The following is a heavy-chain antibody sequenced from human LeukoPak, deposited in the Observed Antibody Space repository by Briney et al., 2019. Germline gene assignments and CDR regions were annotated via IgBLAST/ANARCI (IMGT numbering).Heavy chain of an antibody. Sequence: SETLSLTCTVSGGSISSSSYYWGWIRQPPGKGLEWIGSIYYSGSTYYNPSLKSRVTISVDTSKNQFSLKLSSVTAADTAVYYCASDGCSYGSRLFDYWGQGTLVTVSS. D-gene: IGHD5-18*01. CDR1: GGSISSSSYY. V-gene: IGHV4-39*07. CDR2: IYYSGST. CDR3: ASDGCSYGSRLFDY. J-gene: IGHJ4*02.